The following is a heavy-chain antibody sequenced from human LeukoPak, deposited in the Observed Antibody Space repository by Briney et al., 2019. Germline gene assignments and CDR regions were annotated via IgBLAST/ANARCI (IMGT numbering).Heavy chain of an antibody. V-gene: IGHV3-30*03. CDR2: ISYDGTAT. CDR1: GFSFSNYG. J-gene: IGHJ3*02. CDR3: ARVGSSGDAFDI. Sequence: GGSLRLSCAASGFSFSNYGMNWVRQAPGKGLEWVAVISYDGTATYYADSVQGRFTISRDDSKNTLYLQMTSLRAEDTAVYYCARVGSSGDAFDIWGQGTMVTVSS. D-gene: IGHD3-22*01.